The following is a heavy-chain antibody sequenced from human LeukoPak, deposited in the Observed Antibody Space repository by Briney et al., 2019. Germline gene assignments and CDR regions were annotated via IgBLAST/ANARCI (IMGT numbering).Heavy chain of an antibody. CDR2: IKSKTDGGTT. CDR3: TSGLWGGFDY. J-gene: IGHJ4*02. D-gene: IGHD3-16*01. Sequence: GWSLRLSCAVSGLTFRNAWMSWVRQAPGKGLEWVGYIKSKTDGGTTDYAAPLKGRFTISRDDSKNTLYLVTNSLRTEDTAVYYCTSGLWGGFDYWGQGTLVTVSS. V-gene: IGHV3-15*01. CDR1: GLTFRNAW.